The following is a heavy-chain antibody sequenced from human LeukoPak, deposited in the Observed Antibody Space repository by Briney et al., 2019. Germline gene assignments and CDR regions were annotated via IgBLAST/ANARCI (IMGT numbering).Heavy chain of an antibody. CDR3: ARVLGSGWYR. CDR1: GFTFSSYS. CDR2: ISSSSSYI. V-gene: IGHV3-21*01. D-gene: IGHD6-19*01. Sequence: GGSLRLSCAASGFTFSSYSMNWVHQAPGKGLEWVSSISSSSSYIYYADSVKGRFTISRDNAKNSLYLQMNSLRAEDTAVYYCARVLGSGWYRWGQGTLVTVSS. J-gene: IGHJ5*02.